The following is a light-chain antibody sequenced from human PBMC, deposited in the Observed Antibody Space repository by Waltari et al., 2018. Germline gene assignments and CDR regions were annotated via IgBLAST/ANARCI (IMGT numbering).Light chain of an antibody. CDR2: DAS. V-gene: IGKV3-11*01. CDR3: QQRSNWPPLT. J-gene: IGKJ4*01. CDR1: QSVSNY. Sequence: DIVLTQSLATLSLSPGERATLTCRARQSVSNYLAWYQQKPGQAPRLLIYDASNRATGIPARFSGSGSGTDFTLTISSLEPEDFAVYYCQQRSNWPPLTFGGGTKVEIK.